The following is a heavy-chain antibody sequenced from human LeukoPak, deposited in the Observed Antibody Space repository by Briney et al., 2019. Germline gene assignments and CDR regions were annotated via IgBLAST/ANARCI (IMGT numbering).Heavy chain of an antibody. CDR1: GFTLDNYA. V-gene: IGHV3-23*01. J-gene: IGHJ4*02. D-gene: IGHD3-10*01. CDR3: AKGSRDSRPYYFDF. CDR2: ITGSGRDT. Sequence: PGGSLRLSCVASGFTLDNYAMSWVRQAPGKGLEWVSAITGSGRDTYHAHSVKGRFTISRDNSKNTLYLQMNSLRAEDMALYYCAKGSRDSRPYYFDFWGQGTLVTVSS.